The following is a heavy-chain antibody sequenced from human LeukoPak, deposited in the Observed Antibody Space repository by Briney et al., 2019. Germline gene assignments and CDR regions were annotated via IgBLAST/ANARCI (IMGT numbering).Heavy chain of an antibody. J-gene: IGHJ4*02. V-gene: IGHV3-48*03. D-gene: IGHD6-13*01. CDR3: ARGSMGIAAAGTDY. CDR2: ISSSGSTI. Sequence: GGSLRLSCAASGFTFSSYEMNWVRQAPGKGLEWVSYISSSGSTIYYADSVKGRFTISIDNAKNSLYLQMNSLRAEDTAVYYCARGSMGIAAAGTDYWGQGTLVTVSS. CDR1: GFTFSSYE.